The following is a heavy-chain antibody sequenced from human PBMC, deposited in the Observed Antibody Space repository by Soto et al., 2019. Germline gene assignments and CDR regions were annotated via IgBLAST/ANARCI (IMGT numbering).Heavy chain of an antibody. CDR1: GFTFDDYA. D-gene: IGHD6-13*01. V-gene: IGHV3-9*01. J-gene: IGHJ3*02. CDR3: SKGLGSSWFDAFDI. CDR2: ISWSSGSI. Sequence: EVQLVESGGGLVQPGRSLRLSCVVSGFTFDDYAMYWVRQAPGKGLEWVSGISWSSGSIGYADSVKGRFTISRDNAKNSLFLQMNTLRAEDTALYYCSKGLGSSWFDAFDIWGQGTMVTVSS.